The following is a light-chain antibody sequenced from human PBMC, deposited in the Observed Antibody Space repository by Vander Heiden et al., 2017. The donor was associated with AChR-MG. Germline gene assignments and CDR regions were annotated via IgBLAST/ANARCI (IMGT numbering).Light chain of an antibody. CDR2: GKN. CDR3: NSRDSSGPVG. V-gene: IGLV3-19*01. J-gene: IGLJ2*01. Sequence: SSELTQDPAVSVALGQTVRITCQGDSLRSYYASWYQQKQGQAPVLVIYGKNNRPSGIPDRFSGSSSGNTASLTITGAQAEDEADYYCNSRDSSGPVGFGGGTKLTVL. CDR1: SLRSYY.